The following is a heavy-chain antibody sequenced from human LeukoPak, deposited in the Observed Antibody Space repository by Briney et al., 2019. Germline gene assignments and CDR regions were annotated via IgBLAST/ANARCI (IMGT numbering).Heavy chain of an antibody. CDR1: GDSISIYY. D-gene: IGHD3-16*01. CDR3: ARGRSYEYGDYDY. Sequence: SETLSLTCSVSGDSISIYYWSWIRQPPGKGLEWIGEIDPNGTTNYNPSLKSRVIVSVDTSKNQFSLNLNSVTAADTALYYCARGRSYEYGDYDYWGQGTLVTVSS. J-gene: IGHJ4*02. V-gene: IGHV4-34*01. CDR2: IDPNGTT.